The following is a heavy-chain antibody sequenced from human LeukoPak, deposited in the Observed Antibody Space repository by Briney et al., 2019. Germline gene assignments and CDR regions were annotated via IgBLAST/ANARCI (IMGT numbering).Heavy chain of an antibody. D-gene: IGHD1-26*01. CDR2: INPSGGST. Sequence: ASVKVSCKASGYTFTSYYMHWVRQAPGQGLEWMGIINPSGGSTSYAQKFQGRVTMTRDMSTSTVYMELSSLRSEDTAVYYCAKDRMGHRRYYYYYMDVWGKGTTVTVSS. V-gene: IGHV1-46*01. CDR3: AKDRMGHRRYYYYYMDV. J-gene: IGHJ6*03. CDR1: GYTFTSYY.